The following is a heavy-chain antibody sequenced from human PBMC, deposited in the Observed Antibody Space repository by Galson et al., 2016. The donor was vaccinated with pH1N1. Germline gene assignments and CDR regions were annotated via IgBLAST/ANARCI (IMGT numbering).Heavy chain of an antibody. D-gene: IGHD3-22*01. J-gene: IGHJ4*02. CDR2: IYYIGST. CDR1: GGSVRSGGHY. Sequence: TLSLTCTVSGGSVRSGGHYWSWIRQLPGKGLEWIGFIYYIGSTGYNPSLKSRVSMSLDTSKKQFSLNLISVTAAATAVYYCARNPWDSSGLNYFDSWGQGILVSVSS. V-gene: IGHV4-31*03. CDR3: ARNPWDSSGLNYFDS.